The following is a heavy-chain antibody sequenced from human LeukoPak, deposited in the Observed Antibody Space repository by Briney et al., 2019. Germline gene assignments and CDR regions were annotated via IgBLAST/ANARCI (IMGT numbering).Heavy chain of an antibody. Sequence: GGSLRLSCAASGFTFSSYAMSWVHQAPGKGLEWVSAISGSGGSTYYADSVKGRFTISRDNSKNTLYLQMNSLRAEDAAVYYCAKHTDVRLYYYFDYWGQGTLVTVSS. J-gene: IGHJ4*02. V-gene: IGHV3-23*01. CDR1: GFTFSSYA. CDR2: ISGSGGST. CDR3: AKHTDVRLYYYFDY. D-gene: IGHD1-26*01.